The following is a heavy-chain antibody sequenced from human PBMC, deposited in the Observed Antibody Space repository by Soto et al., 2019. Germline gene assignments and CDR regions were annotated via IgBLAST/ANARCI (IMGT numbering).Heavy chain of an antibody. J-gene: IGHJ6*02. CDR1: GGSIISGDYY. Sequence: PSETMSLTCTVSGGSIISGDYYWSWIRQPPGKGLEWIGYIYYSGDTSYNPSLKSRVTISVDTSKNQFSLKLSSVTAADTAVYYCARGLRYCSGGSCYPNGYYYGMDVWGQGTTVTVSS. CDR3: ARGLRYCSGGSCYPNGYYYGMDV. D-gene: IGHD2-15*01. CDR2: IYYSGDT. V-gene: IGHV4-30-4*08.